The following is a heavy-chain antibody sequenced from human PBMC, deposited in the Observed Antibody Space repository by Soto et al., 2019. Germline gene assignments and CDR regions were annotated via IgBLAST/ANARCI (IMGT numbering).Heavy chain of an antibody. CDR1: GFKFSQYG. CDR2: SWYDGSKE. CDR3: AKYKWAYSSSPGDLES. J-gene: IGHJ4*02. Sequence: QAQLVESGGGVVQPGKSLRLSCAASGFKFSQYGIHWVRQAPGKGLEWVAVSWYDGSKEYYADSVKGRFTVSRDRSNNTLYLKMNSLRGDDTAVYYCAKYKWAYSSSPGDLESWGQGILVTVSS. V-gene: IGHV3-33*03. D-gene: IGHD6-6*01.